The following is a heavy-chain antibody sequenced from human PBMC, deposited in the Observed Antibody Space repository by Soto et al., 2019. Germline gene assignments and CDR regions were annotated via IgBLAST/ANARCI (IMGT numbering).Heavy chain of an antibody. CDR2: FVPMFGSA. V-gene: IGHV1-69*13. CDR1: GTTFDSFT. D-gene: IGHD5-18*01. CDR3: AREGGGVDTPKNWFDP. J-gene: IGHJ5*02. Sequence: SVKVSCKPSGTTFDSFTFAWVRQAPGQGLELLGGFVPMFGSASIAQRFRGRVRITADASTGTGYMELSDLRSDDTAVYYCAREGGGVDTPKNWFDPWGQGTLVTVSS.